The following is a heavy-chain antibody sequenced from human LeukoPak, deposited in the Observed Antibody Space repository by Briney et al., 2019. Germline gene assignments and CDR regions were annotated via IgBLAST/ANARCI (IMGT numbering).Heavy chain of an antibody. V-gene: IGHV4-4*07. Sequence: SETLSLTCTVSGGSLSSYYWSWIRQPAGKGLEWIGRIYTSGSTNYNPSLTSRVTMSVDTSKNQFSLKLSSVTAADTAVYYCARDGWNYLDNLYYFYGMDVWGQGTTVTVSS. D-gene: IGHD1-7*01. CDR2: IYTSGST. J-gene: IGHJ6*02. CDR3: ARDGWNYLDNLYYFYGMDV. CDR1: GGSLSSYY.